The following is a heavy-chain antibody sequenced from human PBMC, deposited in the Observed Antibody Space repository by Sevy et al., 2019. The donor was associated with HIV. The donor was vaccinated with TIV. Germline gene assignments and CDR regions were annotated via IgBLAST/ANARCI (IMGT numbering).Heavy chain of an antibody. CDR2: FSFGCGQI. Sequence: GGSLRLSCAASGFPFSKYSMSWIRQTPGKGLEWVATFSFGCGQINYADSVKGRFTISRDDSRNTFYLQMNSLRSDDTAIYYCGIEGCTRPHDYWGQGTVVTVSS. CDR3: GIEGCTRPHDY. D-gene: IGHD2-8*01. J-gene: IGHJ4*02. V-gene: IGHV3-21*04. CDR1: GFPFSKYS.